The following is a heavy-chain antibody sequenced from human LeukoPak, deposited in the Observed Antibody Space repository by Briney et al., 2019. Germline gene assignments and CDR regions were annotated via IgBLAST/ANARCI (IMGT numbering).Heavy chain of an antibody. D-gene: IGHD6-19*01. Sequence: GASVKVSCKASGYTFTGYYMHWGRQAPGQGLEWMGWIKPNSGGTNYAQKFQGRVTMTRDTSISTAYMELSRLRSDDTAVYYCARAFTSLEWLAHQDYYFDYWGQGTLVTVSS. CDR3: ARAFTSLEWLAHQDYYFDY. CDR1: GYTFTGYY. J-gene: IGHJ4*02. V-gene: IGHV1-2*02. CDR2: IKPNSGGT.